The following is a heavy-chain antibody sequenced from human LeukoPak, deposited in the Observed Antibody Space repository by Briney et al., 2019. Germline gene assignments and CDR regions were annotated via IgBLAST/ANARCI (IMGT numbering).Heavy chain of an antibody. V-gene: IGHV1-69*04. Sequence: SVKVSCKASGGTFSTFGISWVRQAPGQGLEWMGRIIPILGIANYTQKFQGRVTITADKSTSTAYMELSSLRSEDTAVYYCTSRDGYNYDYWGQGTLVTVSS. CDR2: IIPILGIA. D-gene: IGHD5-24*01. J-gene: IGHJ4*02. CDR1: GGTFSTFG. CDR3: TSRDGYNYDY.